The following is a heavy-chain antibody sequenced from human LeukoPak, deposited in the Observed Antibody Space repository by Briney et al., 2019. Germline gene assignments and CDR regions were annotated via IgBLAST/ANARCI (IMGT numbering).Heavy chain of an antibody. CDR3: ARGADYYRSGSYYNFDY. D-gene: IGHD3-10*01. CDR1: GGSISSYY. V-gene: IGHV4-59*01. CDR2: IYYSGST. Sequence: PSETLSLTCTVSGGSISSYYWSWIRQPPGKGLEWIGYIYYSGSTNYNPSLKSRVTISVDTSKNQFSLKLSSVTAADTAVYYCARGADYYRSGSYYNFDYWGQGTLVTVSS. J-gene: IGHJ4*02.